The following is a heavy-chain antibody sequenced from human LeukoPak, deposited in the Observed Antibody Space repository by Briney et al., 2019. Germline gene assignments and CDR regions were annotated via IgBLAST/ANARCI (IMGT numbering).Heavy chain of an antibody. CDR2: ISSSSSYI. J-gene: IGHJ4*02. Sequence: PGGSLRLSCAASGFTFSSYSMNWVRQAPGKGLEWVSSISSSSSYIYYADSVKGRLTISRDNAKNSLYLQMNSLRAEDTAVYYCAGEGEDSSVPFDYWGQGTLVTVSS. D-gene: IGHD3-22*01. CDR1: GFTFSSYS. V-gene: IGHV3-21*01. CDR3: AGEGEDSSVPFDY.